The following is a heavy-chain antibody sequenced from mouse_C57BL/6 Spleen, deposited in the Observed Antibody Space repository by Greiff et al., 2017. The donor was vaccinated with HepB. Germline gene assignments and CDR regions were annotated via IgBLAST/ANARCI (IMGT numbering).Heavy chain of an antibody. CDR1: GFTFSSYG. CDR2: ISSGGSYT. CDR3: ARQGLYYYGSRSYAMDY. V-gene: IGHV5-6*01. J-gene: IGHJ4*01. Sequence: VHVKQSGGDLVKPGGSLKLSCAASGFTFSSYGMSWVRQTPDKRLEWVATISSGGSYTYYPDSVKGRFTISRDNAKNTLYLQMSSLKSEDTAMYYCARQGLYYYGSRSYAMDYWGQGTSVTVSS. D-gene: IGHD1-1*01.